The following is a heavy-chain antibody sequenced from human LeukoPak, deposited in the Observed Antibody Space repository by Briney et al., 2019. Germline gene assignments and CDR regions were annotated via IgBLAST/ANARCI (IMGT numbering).Heavy chain of an antibody. CDR3: TRYIADSSGSPSPSAFNI. D-gene: IGHD3-22*01. Sequence: AGGSLRLSCAASGFTFSAYWMSWVPQAPGKGLNWVANIKQDGREKYYVDSVKGRFTISRDNAKNSLYLQMNSLRVEDTAVYYCTRYIADSSGSPSPSAFNIWGQGAMVTVSS. CDR1: GFTFSAYW. J-gene: IGHJ3*02. CDR2: IKQDGREK. V-gene: IGHV3-7*02.